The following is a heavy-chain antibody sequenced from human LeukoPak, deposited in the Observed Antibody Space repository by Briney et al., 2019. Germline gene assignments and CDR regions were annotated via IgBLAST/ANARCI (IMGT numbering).Heavy chain of an antibody. CDR1: GGSVSSYY. CDR3: ARGIVEGYSYGWFYYMDV. V-gene: IGHV4-59*02. J-gene: IGHJ6*03. Sequence: SETLSLTCTVSGGSVSSYYWNWMRQPPGKGMEWIGCIFRSGSTNYNPSLKSRVTTSVDTSKNHFSLNLGSVTAADTSVYYCARGIVEGYSYGWFYYMDVWGKGTTVTVSS. D-gene: IGHD5-18*01. CDR2: IFRSGST.